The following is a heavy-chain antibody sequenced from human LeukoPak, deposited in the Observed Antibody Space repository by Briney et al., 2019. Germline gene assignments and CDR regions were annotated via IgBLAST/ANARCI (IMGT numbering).Heavy chain of an antibody. Sequence: PGESLKISCKGSGYSFTSYWIGWVRPVPGKGLEWMGIIYPGDSDTRYSPSFQGQVTISADKSISTAYLQWSSLKASDTAMYYCARGIPGGLGYCSGGSCLHQYYFDYWGQGTLVTVSS. V-gene: IGHV5-51*01. J-gene: IGHJ4*02. CDR1: GYSFTSYW. D-gene: IGHD2-15*01. CDR3: ARGIPGGLGYCSGGSCLHQYYFDY. CDR2: IYPGDSDT.